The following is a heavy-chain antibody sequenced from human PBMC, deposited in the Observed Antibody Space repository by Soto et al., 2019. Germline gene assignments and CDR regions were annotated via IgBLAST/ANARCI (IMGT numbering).Heavy chain of an antibody. CDR3: ARVVRDFWSGYYPHYYYYMDV. CDR1: GYTFTSYD. CDR2: MNPNSGNT. J-gene: IGHJ6*03. Sequence: GASVKVSCKASGYTFTSYDINWVRQATGQGLEWMGWMNPNSGNTGYAQKFQGRVTMTRNTSISTAYMELSSLRSEDTAVYYCARVVRDFWSGYYPHYYYYMDVWGKGTTVTVSS. V-gene: IGHV1-8*01. D-gene: IGHD3-3*01.